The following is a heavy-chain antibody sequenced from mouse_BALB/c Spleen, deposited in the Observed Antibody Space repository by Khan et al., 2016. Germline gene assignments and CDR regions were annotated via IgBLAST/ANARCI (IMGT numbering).Heavy chain of an antibody. J-gene: IGHJ2*01. Sequence: QVQLKQSGAELARPWASVKLSCKASGYTFTSYWMQWVKQRPGQGLEWIGAIYPGDGDTRYTQKLKGKATLTADKSPSTAYMQLSRLASEDAAVYFCDRRYYGSLYYFDYWGQGTTLTGSS. V-gene: IGHV1-87*01. CDR2: IYPGDGDT. CDR1: GYTFTSYW. CDR3: DRRYYGSLYYFDY. D-gene: IGHD1-1*01.